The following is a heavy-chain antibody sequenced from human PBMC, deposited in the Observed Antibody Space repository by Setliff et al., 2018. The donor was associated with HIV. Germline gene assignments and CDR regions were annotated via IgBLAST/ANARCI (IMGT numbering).Heavy chain of an antibody. CDR2: ITPTDDIT. CDR3: ARDPGCRTSCYNVPFDI. Sequence: ASVKVSCKASGSTLISYHMHWVRPAPGRGLEWMTMITPTDDITTYAQNFQGRVTMTRDTSTSKVYMELSSLRSEDTAVYYCARDPGCRTSCYNVPFDIWGQGTMVTVSS. V-gene: IGHV1-46*01. J-gene: IGHJ3*02. CDR1: GSTLISYH. D-gene: IGHD2-2*02.